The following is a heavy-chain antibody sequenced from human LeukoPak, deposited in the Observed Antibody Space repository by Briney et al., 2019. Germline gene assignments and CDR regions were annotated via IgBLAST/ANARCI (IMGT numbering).Heavy chain of an antibody. D-gene: IGHD3-22*01. CDR3: ARHSGYHSTTHLDY. CDR2: IIAIFRTA. J-gene: IGHJ4*02. CDR1: GGTFNSYA. Sequence: SVKVSCKTSGGTFNSYAISWVRQAPGQGLEWMGGIIAIFRTANYAQKFQGRVTITADEFMSTVYMELSSLRSEDTAVYYCARHSGYHSTTHLDYWGQGTLVTVSS. V-gene: IGHV1-69*13.